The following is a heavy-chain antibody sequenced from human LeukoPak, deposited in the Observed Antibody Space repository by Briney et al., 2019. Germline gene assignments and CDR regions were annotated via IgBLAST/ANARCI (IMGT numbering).Heavy chain of an antibody. D-gene: IGHD2-21*02. V-gene: IGHV3-23*01. CDR2: ISGSGGNT. CDR3: VKSPVVVTVRGAFDI. CDR1: EFTFSSYA. J-gene: IGHJ3*02. Sequence: GGSLRLSCAASEFTFSSYAMSWVRQAPGKGLEWVSVISGSGGNTYYADSVKGRFTISRDNSKNTLYLQMNSLRAEDTAVYYCVKSPVVVTVRGAFDIWGQGTMVTVSS.